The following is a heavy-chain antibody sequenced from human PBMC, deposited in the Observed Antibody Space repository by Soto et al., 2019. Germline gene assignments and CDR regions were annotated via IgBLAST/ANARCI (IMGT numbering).Heavy chain of an antibody. V-gene: IGHV4-34*01. Sequence: PSETLSLTCAVYGGSLSGYYWSWIRQPPGKGLEWIGEINHSGSTNYNPSLKSRVTISVDTSKNQFSLKLSSVTAADTAVYYCARGLVIIDLNWFDPWGQGTLVTVSS. CDR1: GGSLSGYY. CDR3: ARGLVIIDLNWFDP. CDR2: INHSGST. J-gene: IGHJ5*02. D-gene: IGHD3-9*01.